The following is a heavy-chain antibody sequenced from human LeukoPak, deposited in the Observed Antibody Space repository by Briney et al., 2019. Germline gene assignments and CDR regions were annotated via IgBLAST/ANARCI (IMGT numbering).Heavy chain of an antibody. CDR1: GYSYANYW. J-gene: IGHJ4*02. CDR3: ARPRRAERDEDF. Sequence: GESLKISCKASGYSYANYWIGWVRQVPGKGLEWVAMINPGDTNIAYSPSFQAQVTISADRSISTAYLQWSSLKASDTAIYYCARPRRAERDEDFWGQGTLVTVSS. V-gene: IGHV5-51*01. D-gene: IGHD1-1*01. CDR2: INPGDTNI.